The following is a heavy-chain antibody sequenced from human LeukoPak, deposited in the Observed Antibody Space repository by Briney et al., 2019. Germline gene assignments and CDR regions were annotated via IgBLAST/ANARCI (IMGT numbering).Heavy chain of an antibody. J-gene: IGHJ4*02. CDR1: GGSISSGGYY. D-gene: IGHD3-10*01. Sequence: SQTLSLTCTVSGGSISSGGYYWSWIRQPPGKGLEWIGYIYHSGSSYYNPSLKSRVTISVDRSKNQFSLKVSSVTAADTAVYHCARVGGSGSFDYWGQGTLVTVSS. V-gene: IGHV4-30-2*02. CDR2: IYHSGSS. CDR3: ARVGGSGSFDY.